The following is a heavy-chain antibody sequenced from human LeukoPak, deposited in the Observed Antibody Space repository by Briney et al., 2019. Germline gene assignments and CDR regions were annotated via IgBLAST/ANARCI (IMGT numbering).Heavy chain of an antibody. CDR1: GYTFSGYY. CDR3: ARGDYESELPSHFDY. CDR2: INPTSGGS. D-gene: IGHD1-26*01. Sequence: ASVKVSCKASGYTFSGYYRHWVRQAPGQGLEWMGWINPTSGGSNAQKFQGRVTMTRDTSITTAYMELNRLTSADTAVFYCARGDYESELPSHFDYWGQGALVTVSS. V-gene: IGHV1-2*02. J-gene: IGHJ4*02.